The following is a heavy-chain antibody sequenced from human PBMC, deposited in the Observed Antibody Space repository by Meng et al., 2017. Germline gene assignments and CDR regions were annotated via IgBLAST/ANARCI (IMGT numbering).Heavy chain of an antibody. Sequence: ASVKVSCKASGYTFTSYDINWVRQAAGQGLEWMGWMNPNSGNTGYAQKFQGRVTMTRNITISTANMELSSLRSEDTAVYYCARCFRVGWSGSNFDRWGQGTLVTVSS. CDR2: MNPNSGNT. D-gene: IGHD3-3*01. CDR3: ARCFRVGWSGSNFDR. J-gene: IGHJ5*02. V-gene: IGHV1-8*01. CDR1: GYTFTSYD.